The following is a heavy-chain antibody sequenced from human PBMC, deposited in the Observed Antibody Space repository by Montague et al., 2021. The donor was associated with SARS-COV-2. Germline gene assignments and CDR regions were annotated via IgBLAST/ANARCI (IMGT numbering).Heavy chain of an antibody. CDR2: MNPNSGNT. Sequence: SVKVSCKASGYTFISYDLHWVRQATGQGLEWMGWMNPNSGNTGYAQKFQGRVTVTRSTSITTAYMELSSLRSEDTAVYYCARGRFHNYVWGSYRQEYFDSWGQGTLVTVSS. CDR1: GYTFISYD. D-gene: IGHD3-16*02. J-gene: IGHJ4*02. CDR3: ARGRFHNYVWGSYRQEYFDS. V-gene: IGHV1-8*01.